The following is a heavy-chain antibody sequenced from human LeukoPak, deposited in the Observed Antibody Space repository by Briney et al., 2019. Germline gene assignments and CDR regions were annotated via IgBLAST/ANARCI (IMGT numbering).Heavy chain of an antibody. CDR2: IYHSGST. J-gene: IGHJ4*02. Sequence: SETLSLTCSVSIGSISSSKWWSWVRQSPVKGLEWIGEIYHSGSTNYNPSLKSRVTISVDKSKNQFSLKLSSVTAADTAVYYCASLGELFSHWGQGTLVTVSS. V-gene: IGHV4-4*02. D-gene: IGHD3-10*01. CDR1: IGSISSSKW. CDR3: ASLGELFSH.